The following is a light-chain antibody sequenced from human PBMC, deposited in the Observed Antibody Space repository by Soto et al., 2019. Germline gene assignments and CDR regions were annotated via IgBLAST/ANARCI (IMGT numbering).Light chain of an antibody. J-gene: IGLJ3*02. CDR3: AAWDDSLNGWV. CDR2: HGD. Sequence: QAVVTQPPSVSEAPRQRVTISCSGSSSNIGNNAVNWFQQLPGEAPKLLIYHGDLLTTGVSDRFSASKSGTSASLAIRGLQSGDEADYYCAAWDDSLNGWVFGGGTQLTVL. CDR1: SSNIGNNA. V-gene: IGLV1-36*01.